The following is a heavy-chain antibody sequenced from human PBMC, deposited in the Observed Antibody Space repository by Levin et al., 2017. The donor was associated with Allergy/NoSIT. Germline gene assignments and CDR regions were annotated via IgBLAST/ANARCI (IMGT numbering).Heavy chain of an antibody. J-gene: IGHJ3*02. Sequence: PGGSLRLSCVASGFTFSSYAVSWVRQAPGSGLEWVSAISGTGRNTYYADSVKGRFTISRDNSNNMVYLQMNSMRADDTAVYYCAKSRLGPPLDALDIWGQGTMVTVSS. D-gene: IGHD3-16*01. CDR3: AKSRLGPPLDALDI. CDR1: GFTFSSYA. V-gene: IGHV3-23*01. CDR2: ISGTGRNT.